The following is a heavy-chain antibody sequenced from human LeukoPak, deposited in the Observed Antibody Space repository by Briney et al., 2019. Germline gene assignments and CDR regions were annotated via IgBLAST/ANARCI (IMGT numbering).Heavy chain of an antibody. CDR2: IKQDGSEK. V-gene: IGHV3-7*05. J-gene: IGHJ6*02. CDR3: ARVIVIPGGMDV. Sequence: PGGSLRLSCAASGFTFSRYWMSWVRQAPGKGLEWVANIKQDGSEKYYVDSVKGRFTISRDNAKNSLYLQMNSLRAEDTAVYYCARVIVIPGGMDVWGQGTTVTVSS. D-gene: IGHD2/OR15-2a*01. CDR1: GFTFSRYW.